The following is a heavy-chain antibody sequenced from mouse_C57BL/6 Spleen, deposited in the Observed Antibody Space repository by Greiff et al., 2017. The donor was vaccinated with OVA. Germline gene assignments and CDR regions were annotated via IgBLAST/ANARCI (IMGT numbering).Heavy chain of an antibody. J-gene: IGHJ4*01. Sequence: EVQLQQSGPELVKPGASVKMSCKASGYTFTDYNMHWVKQSHGKSLEWIGYINPNNGGTSYNQKFKGKATLTVNKSSSTAYMELRSLTSEDSAVYYCARGAVTTVVATYYAMDYWGQGTSVTVSS. CDR1: GYTFTDYN. CDR3: ARGAVTTVVATYYAMDY. V-gene: IGHV1-22*01. D-gene: IGHD1-1*01. CDR2: INPNNGGT.